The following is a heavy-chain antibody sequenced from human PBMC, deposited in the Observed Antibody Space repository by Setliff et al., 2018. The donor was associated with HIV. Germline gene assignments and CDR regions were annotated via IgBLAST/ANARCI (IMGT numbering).Heavy chain of an antibody. D-gene: IGHD3-16*01. Sequence: PSETLSLTCTVSGGSISSGSYYWSWIRQPAGKGLEWIGHIYTSGSTNYNPSLKGRFTISRDNAKNSLYLEMNSLRDEDTAVYYCARWGEPAQRGFDIWGQGTMVTVSS. J-gene: IGHJ3*02. CDR3: ARWGEPAQRGFDI. V-gene: IGHV4-61*09. CDR2: IYTSGST. CDR1: GGSISSGSYY.